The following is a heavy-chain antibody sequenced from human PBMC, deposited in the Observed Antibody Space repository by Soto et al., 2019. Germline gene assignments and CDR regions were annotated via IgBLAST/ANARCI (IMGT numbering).Heavy chain of an antibody. Sequence: GESLKISCKVSGYSFASQWISWVRQVPGKGQEWMGRIDLSESYTTYNPSFQGHVTSSADKSITTAYLQWRSLEASDTAVYFCAGGTVGALSESLHYWGLGTLVTVSS. D-gene: IGHD1-26*01. V-gene: IGHV5-10-1*01. CDR1: GYSFASQW. CDR3: AGGTVGALSESLHY. CDR2: IDLSESYT. J-gene: IGHJ4*02.